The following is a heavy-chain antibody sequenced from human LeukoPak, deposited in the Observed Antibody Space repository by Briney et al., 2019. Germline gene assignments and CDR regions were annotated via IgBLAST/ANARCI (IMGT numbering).Heavy chain of an antibody. D-gene: IGHD5-18*01. V-gene: IGHV4-59*08. CDR2: IYYSGST. J-gene: IGHJ4*02. CDR3: ARIGYSYGPYFDY. CDR1: GGSISSYY. Sequence: SETLSLTCTVSGGSISSYYWSWIRQPPGKGLEWIGYIYYSGSTNYNPSLKSRVTISVDTSKNQFSLKLSSVTAADTAVYYCARIGYSYGPYFDYWGQGTLVTVSS.